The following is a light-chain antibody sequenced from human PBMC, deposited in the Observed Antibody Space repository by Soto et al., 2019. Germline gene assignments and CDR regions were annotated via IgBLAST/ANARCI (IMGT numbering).Light chain of an antibody. Sequence: PMTQSPSSLSASLGDRVTIACRASQGIKEYVAWYQQKPGRGPKLLIYAASTLQSGVPSRFSGSGSGTDFTLTISSLQPEDVATYYCQKYDSAPWAFGQGTMVEIK. CDR2: AAS. J-gene: IGKJ1*01. V-gene: IGKV1-27*01. CDR1: QGIKEY. CDR3: QKYDSAPWA.